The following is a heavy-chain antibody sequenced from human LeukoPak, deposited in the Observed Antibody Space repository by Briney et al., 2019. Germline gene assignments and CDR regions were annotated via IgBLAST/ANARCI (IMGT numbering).Heavy chain of an antibody. CDR2: INPNSGGT. Sequence: ASVKVSCKASGYTFTSYGISWVRQAPGQGLEWMGWINPNSGGTNYAQKFQGWVTMTRDTSISTAYMELSRLRSDDTAVYYCAREKLTVTRTYYYYGMDVWGQGTTVTVSS. CDR1: GYTFTSYG. CDR3: AREKLTVTRTYYYYGMDV. J-gene: IGHJ6*02. V-gene: IGHV1-2*04. D-gene: IGHD4-17*01.